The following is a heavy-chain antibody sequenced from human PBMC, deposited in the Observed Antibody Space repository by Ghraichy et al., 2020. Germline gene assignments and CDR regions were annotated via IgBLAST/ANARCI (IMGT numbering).Heavy chain of an antibody. CDR2: IKYDGSAE. CDR1: GFDYSSYW. CDR3: ARGWGRFDY. Sequence: GGSLRLSCAASGFDYSSYWMNWVRQAPGKGLEWVAYIKYDGSAEYYVDSVKGRFGISRDNAKNSLFLQMNSLRAEDTAVYYCARGWGRFDYWGQGTLVTVSS. V-gene: IGHV3-7*01. J-gene: IGHJ4*02. D-gene: IGHD2-21*02.